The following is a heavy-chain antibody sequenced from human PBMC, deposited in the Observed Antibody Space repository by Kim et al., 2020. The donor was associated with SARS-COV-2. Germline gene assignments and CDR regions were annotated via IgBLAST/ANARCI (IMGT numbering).Heavy chain of an antibody. CDR1: GGSISSGGYY. CDR2: IYYSGST. J-gene: IGHJ5*02. Sequence: SETLSLTCTVSGGSISSGGYYWSWIRQHPGMGLEWIGYIYYSGSTYYNPSLKSRVTISVDTSKNQFSLKLSSVTAADTAVYYCARVLGAITIFGVVIVNWFDPWGQGTLVTVSS. V-gene: IGHV4-31*03. CDR3: ARVLGAITIFGVVIVNWFDP. D-gene: IGHD3-3*01.